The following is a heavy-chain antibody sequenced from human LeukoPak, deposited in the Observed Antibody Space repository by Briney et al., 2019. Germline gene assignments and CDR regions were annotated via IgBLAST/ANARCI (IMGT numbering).Heavy chain of an antibody. Sequence: ASVKVSCKASGYTFTSYDFNWVRQATGQRPEWMGWMSPNSGDTGYAQKFQDRVTMTRNTSISTAYMELSSLRSDDTAVYYCAREHDFLIGYGFGIWGQGTMVTVSS. CDR1: GYTFTSYD. CDR2: MSPNSGDT. CDR3: AREHDFLIGYGFGI. V-gene: IGHV1-8*01. D-gene: IGHD3-3*01. J-gene: IGHJ3*02.